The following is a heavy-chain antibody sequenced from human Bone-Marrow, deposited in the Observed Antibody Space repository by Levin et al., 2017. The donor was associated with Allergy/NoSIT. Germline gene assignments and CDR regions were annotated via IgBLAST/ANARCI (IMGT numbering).Heavy chain of an antibody. Sequence: GESLKISCAASGFTFSSYAMHWVRQAPGKGLEWVAVISYDGSNKYYADSVKGRFTISRDNSKNTLYLQMNSLRAEDTAVYYCARAGGRPGSFDYWGQGTLVTVSS. V-gene: IGHV3-30-3*01. CDR2: ISYDGSNK. CDR1: GFTFSSYA. J-gene: IGHJ4*02. D-gene: IGHD1-26*01. CDR3: ARAGGRPGSFDY.